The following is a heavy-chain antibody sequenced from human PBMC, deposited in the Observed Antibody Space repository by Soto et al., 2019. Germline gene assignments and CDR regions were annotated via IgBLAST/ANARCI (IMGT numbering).Heavy chain of an antibody. Sequence: SETLSLTCTVSGGSISSSSYNWGWIRQPPGKGLEWIGNVYYSGSTYYNPSLKSRVTISVDTSKNQFSLRLRSVTAADTAVYYCARERGGEQQLEYYYYGMDVWGQGTTVTVSS. J-gene: IGHJ6*02. CDR3: ARERGGEQQLEYYYYGMDV. CDR2: VYYSGST. CDR1: GGSISSSSYN. V-gene: IGHV4-39*02. D-gene: IGHD6-13*01.